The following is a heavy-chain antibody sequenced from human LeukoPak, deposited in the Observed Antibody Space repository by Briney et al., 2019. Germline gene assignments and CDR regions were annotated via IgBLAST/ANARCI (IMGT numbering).Heavy chain of an antibody. D-gene: IGHD2-15*01. CDR2: IKQDGSEK. CDR3: ARRTVVAASPVAFDI. V-gene: IGHV3-7*01. J-gene: IGHJ3*02. Sequence: VRQAPGKGLEWVANIKQDGSEKYYVDSVKGRFTISRDNAKNSLYLQMNSLRAEDTAVYYCARRTVVAASPVAFDIWGQGTMVTVSS.